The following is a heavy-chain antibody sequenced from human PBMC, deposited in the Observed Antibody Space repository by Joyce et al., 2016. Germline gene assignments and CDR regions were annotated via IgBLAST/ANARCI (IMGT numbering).Heavy chain of an antibody. CDR3: ARDSKLSDTWYFDL. CDR2: IATGNGDT. D-gene: IGHD2-21*01. J-gene: IGHJ2*01. CDR1: GYKFTSDG. Sequence: QVLLVQSGAEVKQPGASVKVSCKASGYKFTSDGIYWVRQAPGQGLEWMGWIATGNGDTQYAQRLQGRATITKDTSAGTAYMELGSLTSEDTAVYYCARDSKLSDTWYFDLWGRGTLVSVSS. V-gene: IGHV1-3*04.